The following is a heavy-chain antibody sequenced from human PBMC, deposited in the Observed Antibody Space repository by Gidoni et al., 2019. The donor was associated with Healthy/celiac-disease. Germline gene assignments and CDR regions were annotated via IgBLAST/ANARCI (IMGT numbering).Heavy chain of an antibody. V-gene: IGHV1-69*01. CDR2: IIPIFGTA. J-gene: IGHJ6*02. Sequence: QVQLVQSGAEVKKPGSSVKVSCKASGGTFSSYAISWVRQAPGQGLEWMGGIIPIFGTANYAQKFQGRVTITADESTSTAYMELSSLRSEDTAVYYCAIVVVPAAGFYYYGMDVWGQGTTVTVSS. D-gene: IGHD2-2*01. CDR1: GGTFSSYA. CDR3: AIVVVPAAGFYYYGMDV.